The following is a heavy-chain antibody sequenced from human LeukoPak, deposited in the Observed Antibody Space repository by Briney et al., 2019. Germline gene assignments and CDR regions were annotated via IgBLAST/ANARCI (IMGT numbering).Heavy chain of an antibody. V-gene: IGHV7-4-1*02. J-gene: IGHJ3*02. CDR3: ARARNYDILTGYRTFDI. CDR2: INTNTGNP. D-gene: IGHD3-9*01. Sequence: ASVKVSCKASGYTFTSYAMNWVRQAPGQGLEWMGWINTNTGNPTYAQGFTGRFVFSLDTSVSTAYLQVSSLKAEDTAVYYCARARNYDILTGYRTFDIWGQGTMVTVSS. CDR1: GYTFTSYA.